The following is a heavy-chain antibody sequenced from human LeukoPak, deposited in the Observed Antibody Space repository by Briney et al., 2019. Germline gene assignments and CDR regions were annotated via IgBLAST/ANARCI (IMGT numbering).Heavy chain of an antibody. Sequence: SGGSLRLSCATSGFIFSGSDIHRVRQASGRGLEWVGRIRTKLRNYATAYAASVKGRFTISRDDSGDTAYLQMNSLKTEDTAVYYCARDLGIAARPVFDQWGQGTLVTVSS. CDR2: IRTKLRNYAT. V-gene: IGHV3-73*01. CDR3: ARDLGIAARPVFDQ. D-gene: IGHD6-6*01. CDR1: GFIFSGSD. J-gene: IGHJ4*02.